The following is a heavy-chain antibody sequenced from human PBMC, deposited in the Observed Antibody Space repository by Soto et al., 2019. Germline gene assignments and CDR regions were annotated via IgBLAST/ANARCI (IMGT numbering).Heavy chain of an antibody. V-gene: IGHV4-30-4*01. CDR1: GGSISSCDYY. D-gene: IGHD3-3*01. CDR2: IYYSGST. Sequence: SETLSRTCTGSGGSISSCDYYWSWSRQPAGKGLEWIGYIYYSGSTYYNPSLKSRVTISVDTSKNQFSLKLSSVTAADTAVYYCAREVRFLEWLPDHYGMDVWGQGTTVTVSS. CDR3: AREVRFLEWLPDHYGMDV. J-gene: IGHJ6*02.